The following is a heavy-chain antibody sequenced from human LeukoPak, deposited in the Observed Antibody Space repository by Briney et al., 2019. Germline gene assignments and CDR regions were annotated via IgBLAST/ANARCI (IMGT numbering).Heavy chain of an antibody. J-gene: IGHJ5*02. CDR1: GYSFTSYW. Sequence: GESLKISCKGSGYSFTSYWIGWGRQMPGKGLEWMGIIYPGDSDTRYSPSFQGQITISADKSISTAYLQWSSLKASDTAMYYCARFLGDIVVVPGENWFDPWGQGTLVTVSS. V-gene: IGHV5-51*01. CDR2: IYPGDSDT. CDR3: ARFLGDIVVVPGENWFDP. D-gene: IGHD2-2*01.